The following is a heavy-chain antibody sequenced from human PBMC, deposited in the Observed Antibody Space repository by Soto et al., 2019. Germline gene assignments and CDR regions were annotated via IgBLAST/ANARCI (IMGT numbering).Heavy chain of an antibody. D-gene: IGHD6-13*01. CDR1: GGSFSGYY. J-gene: IGHJ4*02. Sequence: QVQLQQWGAGLLKPSETLSLTCAVYGGSFSGYYWSWIRQPLGKGLEWIWEIHHSGSTNYNPSLKSRVTIPVATSKNQSSRKLSSVTATDTAVYYCARGRVSQAGPAARIAHDDYCGQGTLVTVSS. V-gene: IGHV4-34*01. CDR3: ARGRVSQAGPAARIAHDDY. CDR2: IHHSGST.